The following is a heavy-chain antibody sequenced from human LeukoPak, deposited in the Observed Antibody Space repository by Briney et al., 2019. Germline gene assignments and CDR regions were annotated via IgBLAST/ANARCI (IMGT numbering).Heavy chain of an antibody. V-gene: IGHV3-33*01. J-gene: IGHJ3*02. CDR3: ARSEMWNDAFDI. Sequence: PGRSLRLSCAASGFTFSSYGMHWVRQAPGKGLEWVAVIWYDGSNKYYADSVKGRFTISRDNSKNTPYLQMNSLRAEDTAVYYCARSEMWNDAFDIWGQGTMVTVSS. CDR2: IWYDGSNK. D-gene: IGHD1-1*01. CDR1: GFTFSSYG.